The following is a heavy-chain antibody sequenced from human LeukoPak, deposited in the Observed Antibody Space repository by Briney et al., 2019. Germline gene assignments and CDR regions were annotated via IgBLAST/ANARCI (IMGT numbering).Heavy chain of an antibody. CDR3: ARVPGGWSLYFDN. CDR1: GGSISSYY. V-gene: IGHV4-59*01. D-gene: IGHD6-19*01. J-gene: IGHJ4*02. CDR2: IYYSGST. Sequence: SETLSLTCTVSGGSISSYYWSWIRQPPGKGLEWIGYIYYSGSTNYNPSLKSRITISVDTSKKQFSLKLSSVTAADTAVYYCARVPGGWSLYFDNWGQGTLVTVSS.